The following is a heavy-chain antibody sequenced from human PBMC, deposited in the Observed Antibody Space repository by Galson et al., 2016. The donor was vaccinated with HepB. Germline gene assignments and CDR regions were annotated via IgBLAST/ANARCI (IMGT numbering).Heavy chain of an antibody. J-gene: IGHJ4*02. D-gene: IGHD3-22*01. CDR3: ARSGSYYDSSGYYRDPFDY. Sequence: LRLSCAVSGFTFSTFAMAWVRQTPGKGLEWVSTISGSGGNTYYAGSVKGRFTISRDNSKNTLYLQMNSLRAEDTAVYYCARSGSYYDSSGYYRDPFDYWGQGTLVTVSS. V-gene: IGHV3-23*01. CDR1: GFTFSTFA. CDR2: ISGSGGNT.